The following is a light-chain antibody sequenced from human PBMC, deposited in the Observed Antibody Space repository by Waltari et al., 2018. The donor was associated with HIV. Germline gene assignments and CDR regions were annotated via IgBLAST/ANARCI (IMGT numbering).Light chain of an antibody. J-gene: IGKJ1*01. Sequence: EIVMTQSPATLSVSPGERAPLSCRASQSISSNLAWYQQKPGQAPRLLIYGVSTRTTGTPARFSGSGSGTDFTLTISSLQSEDFAVYYCQQFNSWPRTFGPGTKVET. CDR2: GVS. CDR1: QSISSN. CDR3: QQFNSWPRT. V-gene: IGKV3-15*01.